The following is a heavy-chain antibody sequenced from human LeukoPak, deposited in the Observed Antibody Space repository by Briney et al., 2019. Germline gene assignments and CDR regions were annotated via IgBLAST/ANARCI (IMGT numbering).Heavy chain of an antibody. CDR2: IYYTGYT. V-gene: IGHV4-59*08. CDR3: AAERYGGISDCCNFEI. CDR1: GGSISTYY. J-gene: IGHJ3*02. D-gene: IGHD4-23*01. Sequence: SETLSLTCTVSGGSISTYYWTWIRQPPGKGLEWIGCIYYTGYTGYNPSLKSRVTISLDTSKNQFSLRLSSVTAADTAVYYCAAERYGGISDCCNFEIWGQGTMVTVSS.